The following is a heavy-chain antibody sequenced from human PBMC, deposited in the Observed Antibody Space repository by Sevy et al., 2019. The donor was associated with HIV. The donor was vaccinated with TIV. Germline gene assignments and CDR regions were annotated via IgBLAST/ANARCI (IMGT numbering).Heavy chain of an antibody. D-gene: IGHD1-26*01. CDR3: AGENAWGRGYS. CDR2: IYYNGHI. V-gene: IGHV4-59*08. CDR1: GGSITSLY. J-gene: IGHJ4*02. Sequence: SEILSLTCTVSGGSITSLYWNWIRQPPGKGLEWFANIYYNGHINYNPSLKSRVTLSLDTSKNQFSLRLSSVTAADKAMYYRAGENAWGRGYSWGQGTLVTVSS.